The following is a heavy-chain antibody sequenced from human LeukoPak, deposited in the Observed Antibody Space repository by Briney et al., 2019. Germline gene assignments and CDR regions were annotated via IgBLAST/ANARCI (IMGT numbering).Heavy chain of an antibody. CDR2: RSYDGSNK. CDR3: ARARGGNHRYPFDL. D-gene: IGHD3-16*02. CDR1: GFTLSDYG. V-gene: IGHV3-30*03. Sequence: PGRSLRLSCAVSGFTLSDYGMHWVRQAPGKGLEWVAVRSYDGSNKYYADSVNGRFTISRDNSKNTLYLQMSSLRVEDTAVYYCARARGGNHRYPFDLWGQGTLVTVSS. J-gene: IGHJ4*02.